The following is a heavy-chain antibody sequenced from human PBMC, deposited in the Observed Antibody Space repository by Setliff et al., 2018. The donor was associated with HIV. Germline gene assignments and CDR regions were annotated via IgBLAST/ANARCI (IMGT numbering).Heavy chain of an antibody. CDR2: ISGYNGNT. Sequence: ASVKVSCKASGYTFTSYGISWVRQAPGQGLEWMGWISGYNGNTKYAQRFQGRVAMTTETSTSTAYMEMRSLRSDDTAVYYCARVPHRVVGTTTLLYHFDYWGRGTLVTVSS. D-gene: IGHD1-26*01. V-gene: IGHV1-18*01. CDR1: GYTFTSYG. CDR3: ARVPHRVVGTTTLLYHFDY. J-gene: IGHJ4*02.